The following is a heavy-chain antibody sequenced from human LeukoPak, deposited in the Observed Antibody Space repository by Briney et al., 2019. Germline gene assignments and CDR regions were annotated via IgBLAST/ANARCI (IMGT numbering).Heavy chain of an antibody. V-gene: IGHV3-23*01. J-gene: IGHJ1*01. CDR1: GFTFSSCP. CDR3: AKGSQTSSWYPNGYFQH. CDR2: ISGSGGNR. Sequence: SGGSLRLSCAASGFTFSSCPMSWVRQAPGKGLEWVSSISGSGGNRYNADSVKGRFTISRDNSKNTLYLQMNSLRAEDTAVYYCAKGSQTSSWYPNGYFQHWGQGTLVTVSS. D-gene: IGHD6-13*01.